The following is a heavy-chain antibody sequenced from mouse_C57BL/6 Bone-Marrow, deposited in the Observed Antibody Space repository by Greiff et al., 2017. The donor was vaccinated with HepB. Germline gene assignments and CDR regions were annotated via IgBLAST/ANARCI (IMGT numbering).Heavy chain of an antibody. V-gene: IGHV1-22*01. CDR1: GYTFTDYN. CDR2: INPNNGGT. J-gene: IGHJ1*03. CDR3: ARRATVVATRYFDV. D-gene: IGHD1-1*01. Sequence: VQLKQSGPELVKPGASVKMSCKASGYTFTDYNMHWVKQSHGKSLEWIGYINPNNGGTSYNQKFKGKATLTVNKSSSTAYMELRSLTSEDSAVYYCARRATVVATRYFDVWGTGTTVTVSS.